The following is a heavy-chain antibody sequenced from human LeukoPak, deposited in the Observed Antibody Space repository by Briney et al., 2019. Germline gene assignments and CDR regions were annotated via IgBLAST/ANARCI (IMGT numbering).Heavy chain of an antibody. Sequence: GGSLRLSCAASGFIFSIYGMYWVRPAPGKGLEWVAFIRHDGSIKNYADSVKGRSTISRDNSKNTLYLQMNSLRAEDTAVYYCAKDSLADIDYWGQGTLVTVSS. CDR1: GFIFSIYG. V-gene: IGHV3-30*02. CDR2: IRHDGSIK. J-gene: IGHJ4*02. CDR3: AKDSLADIDY. D-gene: IGHD3-16*01.